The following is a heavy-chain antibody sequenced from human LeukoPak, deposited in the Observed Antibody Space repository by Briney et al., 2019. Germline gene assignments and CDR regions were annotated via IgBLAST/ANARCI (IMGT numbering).Heavy chain of an antibody. D-gene: IGHD3-22*01. CDR3: ARTYFYDSSDYYMTFYYYYMDV. V-gene: IGHV6-1*01. J-gene: IGHJ6*03. Sequence: SQTPSLTCAIFGDSVSSNSAAWNWIRQSPSRGLEWLGRTFYRSKWYSDYAVSVKSRMTINPDTSKNEFSLQLSSVTPEDTAVYYCARTYFYDSSDYYMTFYYYYMDVWGKGTTVTVSS. CDR2: TFYRSKWYS. CDR1: GDSVSSNSAA.